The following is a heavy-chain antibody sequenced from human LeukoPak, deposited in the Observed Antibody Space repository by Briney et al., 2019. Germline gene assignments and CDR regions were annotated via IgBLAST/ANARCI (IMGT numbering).Heavy chain of an antibody. V-gene: IGHV4-59*11. Sequence: SETLSLTCTVSGGSINSHYWSWIRQPPGKGLECIGYVYYSGSTKYNPSLNSRATISLDTSKNQFFLKLTSVTAADTAVYYCARKAPKKAWFDPWGQGTLVTVSS. CDR1: GGSINSHY. CDR3: ARKAPKKAWFDP. CDR2: VYYSGST. J-gene: IGHJ5*02.